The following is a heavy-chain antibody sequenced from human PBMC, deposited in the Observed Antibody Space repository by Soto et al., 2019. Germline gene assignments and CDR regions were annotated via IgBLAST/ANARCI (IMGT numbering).Heavy chain of an antibody. CDR1: GFSFSDYT. Sequence: GGSLRLSCAGSGFSFSDYTMNWVRQAPGKGLEWVSSISRGSDYIFYADTVKGRFTISRDNARDSLYLQMSSLRAEDTAVYYCAKDSGCVNNACAYDPWGQGTLVTVSS. J-gene: IGHJ5*02. CDR2: ISRGSDYI. D-gene: IGHD1-20*01. V-gene: IGHV3-21*01. CDR3: AKDSGCVNNACAYDP.